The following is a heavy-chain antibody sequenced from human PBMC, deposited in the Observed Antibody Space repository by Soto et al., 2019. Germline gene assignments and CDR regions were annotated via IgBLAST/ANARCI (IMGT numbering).Heavy chain of an antibody. CDR1: GGSISNSGHY. Sequence: QVQLQESGPGLVKPSQTLSLTCTVSGGSISNSGHYWSWVRQRPGKGLEWVGYIHDSGNADYNPILKSRASISVDSSKNQFSLKLTSVTAADTAKYFCARDKFRYGDNGWCDPWGQGILVTVS. CDR2: IHDSGNA. D-gene: IGHD4-17*01. CDR3: ARDKFRYGDNGWCDP. J-gene: IGHJ5*02. V-gene: IGHV4-31*03.